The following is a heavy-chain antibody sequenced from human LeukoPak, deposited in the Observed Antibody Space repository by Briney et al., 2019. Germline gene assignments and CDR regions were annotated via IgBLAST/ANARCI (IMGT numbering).Heavy chain of an antibody. D-gene: IGHD3-3*01. CDR2: VHLDGRT. CDR3: AREGGFYRPLDY. J-gene: IGHJ4*02. V-gene: IGHV4-4*02. Sequence: SETLSLTCAVSGGSVSSTNWWTWFRQPPGKGLEWIGEVHLDGRTNYNPSLTGRLTMSVDLCENHISLKLTSATAADTAVYYCAREGGFYRPLDYSGQGTLVTVSS. CDR1: GGSVSSTNW.